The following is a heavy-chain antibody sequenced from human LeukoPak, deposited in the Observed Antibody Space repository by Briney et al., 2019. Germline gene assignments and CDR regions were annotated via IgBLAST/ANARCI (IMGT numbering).Heavy chain of an antibody. V-gene: IGHV4-39*01. CDR1: GGSISSSSYY. CDR2: IYYSGST. Sequence: SETLSLTCTVSGGSISSSSYYWGWIRQPPGKGLEWFGSIYYSGSTYYNPSLKSRVTISVDTSKNQFSLKLSSVTAADTAVYYCARHSRGAYYYYGMDVWGQGTTVTVSS. J-gene: IGHJ6*02. D-gene: IGHD2-2*01. CDR3: ARHSRGAYYYYGMDV.